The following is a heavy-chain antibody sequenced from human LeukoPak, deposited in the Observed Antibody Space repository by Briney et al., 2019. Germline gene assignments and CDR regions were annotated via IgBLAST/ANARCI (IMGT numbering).Heavy chain of an antibody. CDR2: INHSGST. J-gene: IGHJ4*02. Sequence: SETQSLTCAVYGGSFSGYYWSWIRQPPGKGLEWIGEINHSGSTNYNPSLKSRVTISVDTSKNQFSLKLSSVTAADTAVYFCARGSQVDDFWSGYRAPLDYWGQGTLVTVSS. D-gene: IGHD3-3*01. V-gene: IGHV4-34*01. CDR1: GGSFSGYY. CDR3: ARGSQVDDFWSGYRAPLDY.